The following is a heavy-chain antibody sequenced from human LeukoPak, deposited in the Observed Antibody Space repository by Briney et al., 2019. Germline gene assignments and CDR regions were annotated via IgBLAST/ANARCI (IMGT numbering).Heavy chain of an antibody. V-gene: IGHV3-48*02. CDR3: ARSVEGSFDY. D-gene: IGHD3-3*01. CDR2: ITSDTKTI. Sequence: GGSLRLSCAASGFKFSIYSMNWVRQAPGKGLEGVSYITSDTKTIYYAVSVKGRFTISRDNAKNSLYLQMDSLRHEDTAVFYCARSVEGSFDYWGQGTLVTVSS. CDR1: GFKFSIYS. J-gene: IGHJ4*02.